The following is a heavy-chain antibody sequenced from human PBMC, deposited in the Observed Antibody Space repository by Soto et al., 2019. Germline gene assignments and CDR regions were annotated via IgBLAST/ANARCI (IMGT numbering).Heavy chain of an antibody. CDR1: GFIFSSYA. CDR2: ISYDGSNK. J-gene: IGHJ4*02. Sequence: QVQLVESGGGVVQPGRSLRLSCAASGFIFSSYAMHWVRQAPGKGLEWVAVISYDGSNKYYADSVKGRFTISRDNSKNTLYLQMNSLRAEDTAVYYCARVKGYYFDYWGQGTLVTVSS. V-gene: IGHV3-30-3*01. CDR3: ARVKGYYFDY.